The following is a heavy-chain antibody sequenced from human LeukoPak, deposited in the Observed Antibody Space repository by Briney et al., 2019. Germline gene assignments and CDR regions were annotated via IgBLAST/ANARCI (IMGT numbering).Heavy chain of an antibody. CDR3: AGDGSHGLAPFDY. CDR1: GYTFTSYG. Sequence: GASVKVSCKASGYTFTSYGISWVRQAPGQGLEWMGRIIPILGIANYAQKFQGRVTITADKSTSTAYMELSSLRSEDTAVYYCAGDGSHGLAPFDYWGQGTLVTVSS. CDR2: IIPILGIA. D-gene: IGHD3-3*02. J-gene: IGHJ4*02. V-gene: IGHV1-69*04.